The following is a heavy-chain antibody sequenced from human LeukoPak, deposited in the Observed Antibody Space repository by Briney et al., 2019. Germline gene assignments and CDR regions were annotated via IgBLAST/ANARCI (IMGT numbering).Heavy chain of an antibody. CDR1: GFTFSSCA. CDR2: ISGSGGNT. J-gene: IGHJ2*01. V-gene: IGHV3-23*01. Sequence: GGSLRPSCAASGFTFSSCAMTWVRQAPGKGLEWVSGISGSGGNTYYADSVKGRFTISRDNSKNTLYLQMNSLRAEDTAVYYCAKDSRDGYNYVNWYFDLWGRGTLVTVSS. CDR3: AKDSRDGYNYVNWYFDL. D-gene: IGHD5-24*01.